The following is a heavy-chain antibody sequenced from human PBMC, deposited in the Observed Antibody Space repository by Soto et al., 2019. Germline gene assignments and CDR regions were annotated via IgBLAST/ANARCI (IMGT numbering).Heavy chain of an antibody. CDR2: ISASGGNT. CDR1: GFTFSNSA. CDR3: AKDHYSGYDVGACEY. Sequence: PGGSLRLSCAVSGFTFSNSAMGWVRQAPGKGLEWVSSISASGGNTYYADSVKGRFTVSRDNPKNTLYLEMNSLSAEDTAIYYCAKDHYSGYDVGACEYWGQGTLVTLSS. V-gene: IGHV3-23*01. D-gene: IGHD5-12*01. J-gene: IGHJ4*02.